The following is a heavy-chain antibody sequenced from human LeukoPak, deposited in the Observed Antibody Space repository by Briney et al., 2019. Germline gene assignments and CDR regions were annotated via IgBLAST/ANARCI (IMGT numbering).Heavy chain of an antibody. J-gene: IGHJ4*02. CDR3: ARDVGATPGYFDY. CDR2: IYYSGSTYYSGST. CDR1: GGSISSYY. V-gene: IGHV4-59*01. D-gene: IGHD1-26*01. Sequence: SETLSLTCTVSGGSISSYYWTWIRQPPGKGLEWIGYIYYSGSTYYSGSTNYNPSLKSRVTISVDTSKNQFSLKLSSVTAADTAVYYYARDVGATPGYFDYWGQGTLVTVSS.